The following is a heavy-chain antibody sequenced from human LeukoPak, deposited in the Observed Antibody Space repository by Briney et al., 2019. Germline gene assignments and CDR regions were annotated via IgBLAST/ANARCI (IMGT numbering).Heavy chain of an antibody. CDR3: ARGLYGSDGYKSWFDP. V-gene: IGHV4-59*01. J-gene: IGHJ5*02. D-gene: IGHD3-10*01. Sequence: KPSETLSLTCTVSGGSISSYYWSWIRQPPGKGLEWIGYIYYNGNTNYNPSLKSRVTISLDKSKNQLSLKLTSVTAADTAVYYCARGLYGSDGYKSWFDPWGQGTLVTVSS. CDR1: GGSISSYY. CDR2: IYYNGNT.